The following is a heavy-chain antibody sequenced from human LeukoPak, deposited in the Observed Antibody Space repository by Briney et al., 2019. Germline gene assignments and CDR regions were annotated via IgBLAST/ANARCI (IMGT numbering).Heavy chain of an antibody. CDR2: IYYSGST. CDR3: ARDRYDSSGYDAFDI. D-gene: IGHD3-22*01. CDR1: GGSISSYY. J-gene: IGHJ3*02. Sequence: SETLPLTCTVSGGSISSYYWSWIRQPPGKGLEWIGYIYYSGSTNYNPSLKSRVTISVDTSKNQFSLKLSSVTAADTAVYYCARDRYDSSGYDAFDIWGQGTMVTASS. V-gene: IGHV4-59*01.